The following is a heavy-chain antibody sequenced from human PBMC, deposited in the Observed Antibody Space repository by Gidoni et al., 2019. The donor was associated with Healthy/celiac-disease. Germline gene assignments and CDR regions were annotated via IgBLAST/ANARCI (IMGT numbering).Heavy chain of an antibody. CDR2: INYGGST. D-gene: IGHD3-16*02. CDR1: GGSFSGYY. Sequence: QVQPQQWGAGPLKPSGTLSLTCAAHGGSFSGYYWSRHRQPPGKGLEWIGEINYGGSTNYNPSLKSRVTISVDTSKNQFSLKLSSVTAADTAVYYCARAGVSSRRLRLGELSLHATKGFDYWGQGTLVTVSS. J-gene: IGHJ4*02. V-gene: IGHV4-34*01. CDR3: ARAGVSSRRLRLGELSLHATKGFDY.